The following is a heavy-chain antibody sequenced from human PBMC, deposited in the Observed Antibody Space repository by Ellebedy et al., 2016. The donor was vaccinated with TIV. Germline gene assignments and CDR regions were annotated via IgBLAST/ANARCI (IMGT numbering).Heavy chain of an antibody. CDR3: AKDMVFGDGKWEIDV. V-gene: IGHV3-33*06. J-gene: IGHJ6*02. Sequence: GESLKISCAASGFTFSSYGMHWVRQAPGKGLEWVAVIWYDGSNKYYADSVKGRFTISRDNSRSTLYLQMNSLRAEDSAVYYCAKDMVFGDGKWEIDVWGQGTTVTVSS. CDR2: IWYDGSNK. CDR1: GFTFSSYG. D-gene: IGHD1-26*01.